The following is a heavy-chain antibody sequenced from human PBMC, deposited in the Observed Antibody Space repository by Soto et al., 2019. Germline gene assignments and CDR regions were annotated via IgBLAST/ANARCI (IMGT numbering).Heavy chain of an antibody. CDR2: IKQDGSEK. V-gene: IGHV3-7*01. CDR1: GFSFSSYG. J-gene: IGHJ6*03. D-gene: IGHD2-15*01. CDR3: ARDVVATTPYYYYYMDV. Sequence: GGSLRLSCAASGFSFSSYGMNWVRQAPGKGLECVANIKQDGSEKYYVDSVKGRFTISRDNAKNSLYLQMNSLRAEDTAVYYCARDVVATTPYYYYYMDVWGKGTTVTVSS.